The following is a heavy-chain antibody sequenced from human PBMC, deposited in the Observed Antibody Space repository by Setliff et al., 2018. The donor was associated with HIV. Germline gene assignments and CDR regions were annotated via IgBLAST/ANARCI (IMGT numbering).Heavy chain of an antibody. CDR3: ARDVEHMMDV. J-gene: IGHJ6*02. CDR1: GYSFINYA. CDR2: ISTYSDET. V-gene: IGHV1-18*01. Sequence: ASVKVSCKASGYSFINYAMNWVRQAPGQGLEWMGWISTYSDETSSSQNLQGRLTMTTDTSTSTAYMELRSLRFDDTAVYYCARDVEHMMDVWGQGTTVTVSS.